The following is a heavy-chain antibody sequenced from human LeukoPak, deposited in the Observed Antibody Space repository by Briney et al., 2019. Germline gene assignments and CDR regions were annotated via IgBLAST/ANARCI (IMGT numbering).Heavy chain of an antibody. CDR3: AREWEYYDILTGTTASFDY. CDR1: GFTFSSYS. V-gene: IGHV3-21*01. CDR2: IGSSSNYI. J-gene: IGHJ4*02. Sequence: GGSLRLSCAASGFTFSSYSMNWVRQAPGKGLEWVSSIGSSSNYIHYADSVKGRFTISRDNAKNSLYLQMNSLRAEDTAVYYCAREWEYYDILTGTTASFDYWGQGTLVTVSS. D-gene: IGHD3-9*01.